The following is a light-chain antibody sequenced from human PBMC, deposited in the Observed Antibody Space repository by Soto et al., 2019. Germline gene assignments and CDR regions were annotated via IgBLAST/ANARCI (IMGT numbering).Light chain of an antibody. Sequence: EIVLTQSPGTLSLSPGERATLSCRASQSVSSTYLAWYQQKPGQAPRLLIYGASNRATGIPDRFSGSGSGTEFTLTISRLEPGDFAVYYCQQYGGSRWTFGQGTRVDI. CDR3: QQYGGSRWT. CDR1: QSVSSTY. V-gene: IGKV3-20*01. CDR2: GAS. J-gene: IGKJ1*01.